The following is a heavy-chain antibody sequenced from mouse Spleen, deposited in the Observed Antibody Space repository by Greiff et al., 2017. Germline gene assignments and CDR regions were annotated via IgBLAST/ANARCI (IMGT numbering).Heavy chain of an antibody. CDR2: IWWDDDK. J-gene: IGHJ3*01. D-gene: IGHD2-5*01. CDR3: ARIVTIVTSAWFAY. Sequence: QVTLKECGPGILQPSQTLSLTCSFSGFSLSTFGMGVGWIRQPSGKGLEWLAHIWWDDDKYYNPALKSRLTISKDTSKNQVFLKIANVDTADTATYYCARIVTIVTSAWFAYWGQGTLVTVSA. CDR1: GFSLSTFGMG. V-gene: IGHV8-8*01.